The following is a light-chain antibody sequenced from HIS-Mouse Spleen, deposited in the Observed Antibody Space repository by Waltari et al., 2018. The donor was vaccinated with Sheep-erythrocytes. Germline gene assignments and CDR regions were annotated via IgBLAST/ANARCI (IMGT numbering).Light chain of an antibody. V-gene: IGLV3-1*01. CDR1: KLGDKY. Sequence: SYELTQPPSVSVSPGQTASITCPGDKLGDKYACWYQQKPGQSPVLVIYQDSKRPSGIPARFSGSNSGNTATLTISGTQAMDEADYYCQAWDSSTAWVFGGGTKLTVL. J-gene: IGLJ3*02. CDR3: QAWDSSTAWV. CDR2: QDS.